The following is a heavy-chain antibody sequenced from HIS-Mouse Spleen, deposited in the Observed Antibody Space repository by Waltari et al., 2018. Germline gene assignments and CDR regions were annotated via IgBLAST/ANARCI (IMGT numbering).Heavy chain of an antibody. D-gene: IGHD6-6*01. CDR1: GYSFTSYW. CDR2: IYPGASDT. V-gene: IGHV5-51*01. Sequence: ESLKISCKGSGYSFTSYWIGWVRQMPGKGLEWMWIIYPGASDTRYSPSFQGQVTISADKSISTAYLQWSSLKASDTAMYYCARRAARPGRYFDLWGRGTLVTVSS. CDR3: ARRAARPGRYFDL. J-gene: IGHJ2*01.